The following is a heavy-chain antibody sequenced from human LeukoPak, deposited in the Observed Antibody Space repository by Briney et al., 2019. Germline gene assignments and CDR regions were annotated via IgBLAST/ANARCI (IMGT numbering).Heavy chain of an antibody. CDR1: GGSISSYY. J-gene: IGHJ5*02. D-gene: IGHD3-16*01. Sequence: PSETLSLTCTVSGGSISSYYGSWIRQPPGKGPEWIGYISYSGSTNYNPSLKSRVTISLDMSKTQVSLKLSSVPAADPAVYYCARAYYDNVWGTYRWFDPWGQGTLVTVSS. V-gene: IGHV4-59*01. CDR3: ARAYYDNVWGTYRWFDP. CDR2: ISYSGST.